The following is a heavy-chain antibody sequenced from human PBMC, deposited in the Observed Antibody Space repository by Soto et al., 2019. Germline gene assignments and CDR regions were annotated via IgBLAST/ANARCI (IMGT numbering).Heavy chain of an antibody. J-gene: IGHJ6*02. CDR1: GFTFSGSA. CDR3: TRGGVVPAPYYYYYYGMDV. V-gene: IGHV3-73*01. Sequence: GGSLRFSCAASGFTFSGSAMHWVRQASGKGLEWVGRIRSKANSYATAYAASVKGRFTISRDDSKNTAYLQMNSLKTEDTAVYYCTRGGVVPAPYYYYYYGMDVWGQGTTVTVSS. CDR2: IRSKANSYAT. D-gene: IGHD2-2*01.